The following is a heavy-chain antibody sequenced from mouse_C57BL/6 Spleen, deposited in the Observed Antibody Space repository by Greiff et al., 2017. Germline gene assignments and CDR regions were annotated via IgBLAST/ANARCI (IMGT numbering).Heavy chain of an antibody. CDR1: GYTFTDYE. V-gene: IGHV1-15*01. CDR3: TRRFGHYSNYEGAMDY. CDR2: IDPETGGT. J-gene: IGHJ4*01. Sequence: QVQLQQSGAELVRPGASVTLSCKASGYTFTDYEMHWVKQTPVHGLEWIGAIDPETGGTAYNQKFKGKAILTADKSSSTAYMELRSLTSEDSAVYYCTRRFGHYSNYEGAMDYWGQGISVTVSS. D-gene: IGHD2-5*01.